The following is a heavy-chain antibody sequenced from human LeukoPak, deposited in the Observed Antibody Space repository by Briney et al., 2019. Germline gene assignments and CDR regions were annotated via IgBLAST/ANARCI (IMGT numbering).Heavy chain of an antibody. CDR3: ARLTITMVRGVIVDDAFDI. D-gene: IGHD3-10*01. CDR1: GGSISSYY. CDR2: IYYSGST. V-gene: IGHV4-59*08. J-gene: IGHJ3*02. Sequence: SETLSLTCTVSGGSISSYYWSWIRQPPGKGLEWIGYIYYSGSTNYNPSLKSRVTISVDTSKNQFSLKLSSVTAADTAVYYCARLTITMVRGVIVDDAFDIWGQGTMVTVSS.